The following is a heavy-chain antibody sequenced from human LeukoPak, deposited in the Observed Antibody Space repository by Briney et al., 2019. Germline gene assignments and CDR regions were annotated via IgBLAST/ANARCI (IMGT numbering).Heavy chain of an antibody. CDR3: ANEIRPNDY. CDR2: ISISGDDT. V-gene: IGHV3-23*01. J-gene: IGHJ4*02. D-gene: IGHD4-17*01. Sequence: GGSLRLSCATSGFIFSSHAMTWVRQAPGKGLEWLSAISISGDDTYYADSVKGRFTISRDNSKNTLYLQMNSLSADDTAMYYCANEIRPNDYWGQGTLVTVSS. CDR1: GFIFSSHA.